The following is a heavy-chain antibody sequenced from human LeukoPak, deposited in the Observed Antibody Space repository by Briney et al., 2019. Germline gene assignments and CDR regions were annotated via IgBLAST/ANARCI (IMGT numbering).Heavy chain of an antibody. J-gene: IGHJ4*02. CDR2: ISSSGKII. Sequence: NPGGSLRLSCAASGFTLSDYTMSWIRQAPGKGLEWVSYISSSGKIIFYGDSVKGRFTISRDNAKNSLFLQMSSLRAEDSAVYYCARDMDGPIGYCSSVNCRTDSWGQGIVVTVSS. D-gene: IGHD2-2*01. CDR3: ARDMDGPIGYCSSVNCRTDS. CDR1: GFTLSDYT. V-gene: IGHV3-11*01.